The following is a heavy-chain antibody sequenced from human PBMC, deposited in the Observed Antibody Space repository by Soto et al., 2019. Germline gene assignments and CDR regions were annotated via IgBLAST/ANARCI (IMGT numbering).Heavy chain of an antibody. CDR1: GFTFSNYG. CDR2: ISSSGNYM. D-gene: IGHD2-2*01. Sequence: EVQLVESGGGLVKPGGSLRLSCAASGFTFSNYGMNWVRQAPGKGLEWVSSISSSGNYMYYADSVKGRFTISRDNAKNSLYLQMNSLRAEDTAVYYCARDCSSTSCYGGHFDNWGQGTLVTVNS. CDR3: ARDCSSTSCYGGHFDN. V-gene: IGHV3-21*01. J-gene: IGHJ4*02.